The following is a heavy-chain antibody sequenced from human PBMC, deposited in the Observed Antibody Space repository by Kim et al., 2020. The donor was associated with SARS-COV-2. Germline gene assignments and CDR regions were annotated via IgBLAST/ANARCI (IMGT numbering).Heavy chain of an antibody. J-gene: IGHJ2*01. CDR3: AGGMPPDSGVNLFYWYFDL. CDR1: GGSFSGYY. D-gene: IGHD4-17*01. Sequence: SETLSLTCAVYGGSFSGYYWSWIRQPPGKGLEWIGEINHSGSTNYNPSLKTRVTISVDTSTNQFSLRLSSVTAADTAVYYCAGGMPPDSGVNLFYWYFDLGGRGSLVTVSA. V-gene: IGHV4-34*01. CDR2: INHSGST.